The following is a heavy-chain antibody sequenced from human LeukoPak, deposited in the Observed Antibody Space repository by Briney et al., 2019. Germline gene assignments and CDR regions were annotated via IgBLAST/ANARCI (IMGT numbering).Heavy chain of an antibody. Sequence: PGGSLRLSCAASGFTFSDYYMSWIRQAPGKGLEWVSYISSSGSTIYYADSVKGRFTISRDNAKNSLYLQMNSLRAEDTAVYYCARVSQDYDFRSGYGDYYGMDVWGQGTTVTVSS. V-gene: IGHV3-11*01. CDR1: GFTFSDYY. CDR3: ARVSQDYDFRSGYGDYYGMDV. J-gene: IGHJ6*02. D-gene: IGHD3-3*01. CDR2: ISSSGSTI.